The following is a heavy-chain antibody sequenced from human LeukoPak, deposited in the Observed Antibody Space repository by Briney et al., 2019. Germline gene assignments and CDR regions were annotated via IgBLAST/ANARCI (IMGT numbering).Heavy chain of an antibody. CDR2: IKSGGST. Sequence: QTGGSLRLSCAASGFTFSSFWMHWVRQAPGKGRVWVSSIKSGGSTNYPDSVKGRSTISRDNAKTTVSQQMNSLRVEDTGVYYCARALSEIGGYYPEYFRHWGQGTLVTVSS. D-gene: IGHD3-22*01. J-gene: IGHJ1*01. CDR3: ARALSEIGGYYPEYFRH. V-gene: IGHV3-74*01. CDR1: GFTFSSFW.